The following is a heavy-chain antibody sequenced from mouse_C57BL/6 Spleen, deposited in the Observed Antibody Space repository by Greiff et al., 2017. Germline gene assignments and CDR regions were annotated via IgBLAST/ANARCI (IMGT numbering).Heavy chain of an antibody. CDR2: IYPGNSDT. J-gene: IGHJ4*01. CDR3: TRSILYDYAYYYAMDY. CDR1: GYTFTSYW. D-gene: IGHD2-4*01. V-gene: IGHV1-5*01. Sequence: VQLQQSGTVLARPGASVKMSCKTSGYTFTSYWMHWVKQRPGQGLEWIGAIYPGNSDTSYNQKFKGKAKLTAVTSASTAYMELSSLTNEDSAVYYCTRSILYDYAYYYAMDYWGKGTSVTVSS.